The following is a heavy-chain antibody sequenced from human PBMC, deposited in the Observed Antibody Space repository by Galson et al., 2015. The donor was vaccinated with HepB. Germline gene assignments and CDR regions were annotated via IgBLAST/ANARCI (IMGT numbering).Heavy chain of an antibody. CDR2: ISAYNGNT. V-gene: IGHV1-18*04. J-gene: IGHJ5*02. CDR1: GYTFTSYG. CDR3: ARVHPEFGVVINQGGWFDP. Sequence: SVKVSCKASGYTFTSYGISWVRQAPGQGLEWMGWISAYNGNTNYAQKLQGRVTMTTNTSTSTAYMELRSLRSDDTAVYYCARVHPEFGVVINQGGWFDPWGQGTLVTVSS. D-gene: IGHD3-3*01.